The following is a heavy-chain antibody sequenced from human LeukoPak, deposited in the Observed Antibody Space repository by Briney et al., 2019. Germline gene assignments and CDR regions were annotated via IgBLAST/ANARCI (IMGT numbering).Heavy chain of an antibody. V-gene: IGHV4-59*01. Sequence: SETLSLTCTVSGGSISSYYWSWIRQPPGKGLEWIGYIYYSGSTNYNPSLKSRVTISVDTSKNQFSLKLSSVTAADTAVYYCARENQLLHWFDPWGQGTLVTVSS. J-gene: IGHJ5*02. D-gene: IGHD2-2*01. CDR1: GGSISSYY. CDR2: IYYSGST. CDR3: ARENQLLHWFDP.